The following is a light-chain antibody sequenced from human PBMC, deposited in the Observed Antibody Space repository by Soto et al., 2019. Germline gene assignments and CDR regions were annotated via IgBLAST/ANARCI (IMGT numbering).Light chain of an antibody. CDR2: GAS. Sequence: EIVMTQSPVTLSVSPGERATLSCRASQSISNHLAWYQQKPGQAPRLLIYGASTRATGIPARFSGSGSGTEFTLTISSLQSEDFAVYYCQQYNNSPPRTFGQGTKLEIK. CDR1: QSISNH. J-gene: IGKJ2*01. V-gene: IGKV3-15*01. CDR3: QQYNNSPPRT.